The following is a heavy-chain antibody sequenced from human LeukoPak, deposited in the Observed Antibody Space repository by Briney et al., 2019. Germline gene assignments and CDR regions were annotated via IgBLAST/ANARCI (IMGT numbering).Heavy chain of an antibody. J-gene: IGHJ4*02. CDR3: ATLTYGSGRWGLSEGY. V-gene: IGHV4-34*01. Sequence: SETLSLTCAVYGGSFSGYYWSWIRQPPGKGLEWIGEINHSGSTNYNPSLKSRVTISVDTSKNQFSLKLSSVTAADTAVYYCATLTYGSGRWGLSEGYWGQGTLVTVFS. CDR2: INHSGST. D-gene: IGHD3-10*01. CDR1: GGSFSGYY.